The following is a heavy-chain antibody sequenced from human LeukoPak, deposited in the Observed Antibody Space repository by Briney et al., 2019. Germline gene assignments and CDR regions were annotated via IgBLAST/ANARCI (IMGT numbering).Heavy chain of an antibody. CDR1: GGTFSSYA. J-gene: IGHJ4*02. CDR2: IIPIFGTA. Sequence: SVKVSCKASGGTFSSYAISWARQAPGQGLEWMGGIIPIFGTANYAQKFQGRVTITADESTSTAYMELSSLRSEDRAVYYCARVVATILPDWGQGTLVTVSS. V-gene: IGHV1-69*13. CDR3: ARVVATILPD. D-gene: IGHD5-24*01.